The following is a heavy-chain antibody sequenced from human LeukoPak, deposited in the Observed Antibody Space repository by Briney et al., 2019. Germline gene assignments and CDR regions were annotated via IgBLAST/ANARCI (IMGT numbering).Heavy chain of an antibody. CDR2: IDSSGST. V-gene: IGHV4-61*02. CDR1: GGSISSGNYY. J-gene: IGHJ6*03. D-gene: IGHD6-6*01. Sequence: PSETLSLTCTVSGGSISSGNYYWNWIRQPAGKGLEWIGRIDSSGSTNYNPSLKSRVTISVDTSKNQFSLKLSSVTAADTAVYYCARVDRIAARYYYMDVWGKGTTVTVSS. CDR3: ARVDRIAARYYYMDV.